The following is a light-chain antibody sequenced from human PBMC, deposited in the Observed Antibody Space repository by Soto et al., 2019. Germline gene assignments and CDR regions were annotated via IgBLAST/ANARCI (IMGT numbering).Light chain of an antibody. CDR2: AAS. CDR3: QQSYNTPGT. CDR1: QSISSY. J-gene: IGKJ1*01. Sequence: DLQMTQSPSSLSASVGDRVTITCRASQSISSYLNWYQQKPGKAPKLLIYAASSLQSGVPSRFSGSGSGTDFTLTISSRQPEDSATYFCQQSYNTPGTFGQGTKVEIK. V-gene: IGKV1-39*01.